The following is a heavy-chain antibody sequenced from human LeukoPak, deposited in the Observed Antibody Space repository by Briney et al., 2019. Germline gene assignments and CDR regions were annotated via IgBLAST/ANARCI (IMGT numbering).Heavy chain of an antibody. Sequence: GGSLRLSCSASGFTFSTLPMHWVRQAPGKGLEYVSGSSSNGGSTYYADSAKGRFIISRDNSKNTLYLQMSSLRPEDTAVYYCVSQISGWVYWGQGTLVTVSS. J-gene: IGHJ4*02. CDR2: SSSNGGST. CDR3: VSQISGWVY. D-gene: IGHD6-19*01. CDR1: GFTFSTLP. V-gene: IGHV3-64D*06.